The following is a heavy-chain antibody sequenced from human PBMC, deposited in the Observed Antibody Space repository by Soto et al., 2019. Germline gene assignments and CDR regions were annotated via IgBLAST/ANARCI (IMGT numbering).Heavy chain of an antibody. CDR1: GFTFSSYW. J-gene: IGHJ4*02. V-gene: IGHV3-74*01. CDR3: ARDASYNWNDLDY. Sequence: EVQLVESGGGLVQPGGSLRLSCAASGFTFSSYWMHWVRQAPGKGLVWVSRINSDGSSTSYADSVKGRFTISRDNARNTLYRQMNSLRAEDTAVYYCARDASYNWNDLDYWGQGTLVTVSS. CDR2: INSDGSST. D-gene: IGHD1-1*01.